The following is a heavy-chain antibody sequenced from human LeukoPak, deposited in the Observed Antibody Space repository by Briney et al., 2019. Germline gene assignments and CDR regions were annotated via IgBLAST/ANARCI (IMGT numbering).Heavy chain of an antibody. CDR1: GFSLSTTGVG. CDR2: IYWNDDK. V-gene: IGHV2-5*01. CDR3: AHFHYGSDFIRYFQH. D-gene: IGHD4-17*01. Sequence: SGLTLVKPTQTLTLTCTFSGFSLSTTGVGVGWIRQPPEKALEWLALIYWNDDKRFSPSLKSRLTITKDTSKNQVVLTMTNMDPVDTATYYCAHFHYGSDFIRYFQHWGQGTLVTVSS. J-gene: IGHJ1*01.